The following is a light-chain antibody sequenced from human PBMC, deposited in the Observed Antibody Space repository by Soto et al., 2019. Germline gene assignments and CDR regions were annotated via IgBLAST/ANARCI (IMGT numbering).Light chain of an antibody. CDR3: KQYHISGS. CDR1: QSISTW. CDR2: DAS. Sequence: DIELTQSPSTLSASVGDRVTITCRASQSISTWLAWYQQKPGKAPQLLISDASSLETGVPSRFSGSVSGTKFTLTFSSLQPDDFPTYYCKQYHISGSFGQGTKV. V-gene: IGKV1-5*01. J-gene: IGKJ1*01.